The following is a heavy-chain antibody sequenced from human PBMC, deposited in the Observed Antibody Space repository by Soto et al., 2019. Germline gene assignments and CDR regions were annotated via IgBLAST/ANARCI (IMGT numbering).Heavy chain of an antibody. Sequence: QVQLVQSGAEMKKPGSSVKVSCQASGDIFDSLTINWVRQAPGQGLEWMGRIIPVLGMANYAQKFQGRVTIIADKSTSTVYMELSSLTSKDTAVYYCARKLGGYDYLYYNYYMDVLGAGTKVTVSS. CDR3: ARKLGGYDYLYYNYYMDV. D-gene: IGHD5-12*01. CDR2: IIPVLGMA. J-gene: IGHJ6*03. CDR1: GDIFDSLT. V-gene: IGHV1-69*02.